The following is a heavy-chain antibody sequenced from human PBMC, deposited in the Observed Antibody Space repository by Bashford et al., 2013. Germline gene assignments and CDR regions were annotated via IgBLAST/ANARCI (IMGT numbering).Heavy chain of an antibody. J-gene: IGHJ4*02. CDR3: ARVSSGYLLYYFDY. CDR2: ISAYNGNT. V-gene: IGHV1-18*01. CDR1: GGTFSSYG. D-gene: IGHD6-19*01. Sequence: ASVKVSCKASGGTFSSYGISWVRQAPGQGLEWMGWISAYNGNTNYAQKLQGRVTMTTDTSTSTAYMELRSLRSDDTAVYYCARVSSGYLLYYFDYWGQGTLVTVSS.